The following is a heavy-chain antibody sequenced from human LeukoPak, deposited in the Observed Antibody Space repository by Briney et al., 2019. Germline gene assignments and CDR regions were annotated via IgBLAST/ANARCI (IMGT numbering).Heavy chain of an antibody. CDR3: ARSTGYSSGWYYY. Sequence: GGSLRLSCAASGFTFSSYEMNWVRQAPGKGLEWVSYISSSGSTIYYADSVKGRFTISRDNAKNPLYLQMNSLRAEDTAVYYCARSTGYSSGWYYYWGQGTLVTVSS. V-gene: IGHV3-48*03. CDR2: ISSSGSTI. D-gene: IGHD6-19*01. J-gene: IGHJ4*02. CDR1: GFTFSSYE.